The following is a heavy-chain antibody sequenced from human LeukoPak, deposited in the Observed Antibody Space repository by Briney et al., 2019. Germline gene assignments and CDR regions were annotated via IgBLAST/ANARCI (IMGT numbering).Heavy chain of an antibody. V-gene: IGHV4-59*01. D-gene: IGHD6-6*01. CDR1: GGSFSGYY. CDR2: IYYSGST. Sequence: SETLSLTCAVYGGSFSGYYWSWIRQPPGKGLEWIGYIYYSGSTNYSPSLKSRVTISVDTSKNQFSLKLSSVTAADTAVYYCARELKQLVRPLDPPYYYMDVWGKGTTVTVSS. CDR3: ARELKQLVRPLDPPYYYMDV. J-gene: IGHJ6*03.